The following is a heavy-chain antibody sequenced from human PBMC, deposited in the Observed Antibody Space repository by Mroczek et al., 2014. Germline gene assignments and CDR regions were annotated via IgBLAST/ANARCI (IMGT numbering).Heavy chain of an antibody. V-gene: IGHV1-8*01. CDR2: MNPNMGNY. D-gene: IGHD3-3*01. CDR1: GYTFTSYD. J-gene: IGHJ5*02. Sequence: GAEVRSLGASVKVSCKASGYTFTSYDINWVRKATGQGLEWMGWMNPNMGNYRHAQKFQGRVTMTRNTSISTAYMELSSLRSEDTAVYYCARVSGLWSGEGWFDPWGQGTLVTVSS. CDR3: ARVSGLWSGEGWFDP.